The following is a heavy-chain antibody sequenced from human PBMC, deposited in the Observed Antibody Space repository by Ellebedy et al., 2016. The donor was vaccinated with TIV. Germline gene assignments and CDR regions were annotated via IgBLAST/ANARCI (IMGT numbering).Heavy chain of an antibody. Sequence: GGSLRLXXVTSGFNFDAYAMHWVRQAAGKGLEWVSSINWNSGHINYADSVKGRFTISRDNAKNSLYLQMNSLRAEDTAVYYCTKDSGWDSEYWGQGTLVTVSS. CDR3: TKDSGWDSEY. CDR2: INWNSGHI. V-gene: IGHV3-9*01. CDR1: GFNFDAYA. J-gene: IGHJ4*02. D-gene: IGHD3-10*01.